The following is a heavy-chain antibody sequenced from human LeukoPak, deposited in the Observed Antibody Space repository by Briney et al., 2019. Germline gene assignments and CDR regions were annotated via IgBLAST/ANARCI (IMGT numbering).Heavy chain of an antibody. V-gene: IGHV1-18*01. J-gene: IGHJ6*02. CDR1: GYTFTSYG. CDR3: ARDHDGVYDFWSGYYPLDYYGMDV. CDR2: ISAYNGNT. Sequence: GASVKVSCKASGYTFTSYGISWVRQAPGQGLEWMGWISAYNGNTNYAQKLQGRVTMTTDTSTSTAYMELRSLRSDDTAVYYCARDHDGVYDFWSGYYPLDYYGMDVWGQGTTVTVSS. D-gene: IGHD3-3*01.